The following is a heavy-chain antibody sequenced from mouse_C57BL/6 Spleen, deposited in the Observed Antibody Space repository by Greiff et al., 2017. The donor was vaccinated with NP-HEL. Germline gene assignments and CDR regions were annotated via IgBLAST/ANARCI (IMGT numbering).Heavy chain of an antibody. D-gene: IGHD2-4*01. CDR3: AGRVLYYDYDYWYFEV. J-gene: IGHJ1*03. CDR2: IYPGGGYT. CDR1: GYTFTNYW. V-gene: IGHV1-63*01. Sequence: QVQLQQSGAELVRPGTSVKMSCKASGYTFTNYWIGWAKQRPGHGLEWIGDIYPGGGYTNYNEKFKGKATLTADKSSSTDYMQFSSLTSEDSAIYYCAGRVLYYDYDYWYFEVWGTGTTVTVSS.